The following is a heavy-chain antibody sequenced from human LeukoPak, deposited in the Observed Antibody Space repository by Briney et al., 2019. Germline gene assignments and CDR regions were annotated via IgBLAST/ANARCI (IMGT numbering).Heavy chain of an antibody. CDR3: ASGYYYDGSGHYDY. Sequence: PSQTLPLTCTVSGGSISSSSYYWGWIRQPPGKGLEWIGSIYYSGSTYYNPSLKSRVTISVDTSKNQFSLKLSSVTSADTAVYYCASGYYYDGSGHYDYWGQGTLVTVSS. J-gene: IGHJ4*02. D-gene: IGHD3-22*01. CDR2: IYYSGST. CDR1: GGSISSSSYY. V-gene: IGHV4-39*01.